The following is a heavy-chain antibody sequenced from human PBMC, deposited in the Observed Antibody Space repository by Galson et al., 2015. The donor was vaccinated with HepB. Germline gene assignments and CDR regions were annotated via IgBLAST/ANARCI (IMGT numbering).Heavy chain of an antibody. Sequence: TLSLTCTVSGGSISSGGYYWSWIRQHPGKGLEWIGYIYYSGSTYYNPSLKSRVTISVDTSKNQFSLKLSSVTAADTAVYYCARDRRTHYMPFGYYYGMDVWGQGTTVTVSS. CDR3: ARDRRTHYMPFGYYYGMDV. J-gene: IGHJ6*02. D-gene: IGHD3-16*01. CDR2: IYYSGST. CDR1: GGSISSGGYY. V-gene: IGHV4-31*03.